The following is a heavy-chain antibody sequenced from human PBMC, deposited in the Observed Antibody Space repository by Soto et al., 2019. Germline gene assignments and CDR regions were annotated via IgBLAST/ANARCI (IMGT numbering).Heavy chain of an antibody. D-gene: IGHD3-10*01. J-gene: IGHJ4*02. CDR1: GGSISSYY. Sequence: SETLSLTCTVSGGSISSYYWSWIRQPPGKGLEWIGYIYYSGSTNYNPSLKSRVTISVDTSKNQFSLKLSSVTAADTAVYYCARALEDYYGSGSFDYWGQGTLVTVSS. V-gene: IGHV4-59*01. CDR3: ARALEDYYGSGSFDY. CDR2: IYYSGST.